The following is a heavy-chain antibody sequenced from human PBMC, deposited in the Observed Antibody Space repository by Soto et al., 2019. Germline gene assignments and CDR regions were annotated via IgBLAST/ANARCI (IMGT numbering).Heavy chain of an antibody. CDR2: IRNKANYYTT. Sequence: EVQVVESGGGLVQPGGSLRLSCAASGFSFSDLYIDWVRQAPGKGLEWVARIRNKANYYTTDYAASVKGRFTISRDDSKNSVYLQMNSLKTEDTAVYYCLIVGGTRTWGQGTLFSVSS. CDR1: GFSFSDLY. V-gene: IGHV3-72*01. J-gene: IGHJ5*02. CDR3: LIVGGTRT. D-gene: IGHD1-26*01.